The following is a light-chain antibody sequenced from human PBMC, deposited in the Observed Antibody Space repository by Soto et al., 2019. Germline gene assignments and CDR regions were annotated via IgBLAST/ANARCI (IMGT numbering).Light chain of an antibody. V-gene: IGLV2-14*01. CDR3: CSYTSSDTYV. Sequence: QPVLTRPASGSGAPGQASSLSCTGTSSDVGGYDFVSWYQQHPGKAPKVMIYDVSNRPSGVSNRFSGSKSGNTASLTISGLQAEDEADYYCCSYTSSDTYVFGTGTKVTVL. CDR2: DVS. CDR1: SSDVGGYDF. J-gene: IGLJ1*01.